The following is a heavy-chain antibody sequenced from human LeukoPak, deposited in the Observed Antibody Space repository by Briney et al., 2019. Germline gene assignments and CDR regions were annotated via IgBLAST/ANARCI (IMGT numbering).Heavy chain of an antibody. J-gene: IGHJ4*02. CDR2: IYYSGST. D-gene: IGHD6-19*01. CDR1: GGSISSYY. V-gene: IGHV4-59*01. Sequence: SETLSLTCTVSGGSISSYYWSWIRQPPGKGLEWIGYIYYSGSTNYNPSLKSRVTISVDTSKNQFSLKLSSVTAADTAVYYCARGGGVAGTPYNPYDYWGQGALVIVSS. CDR3: ARGGGVAGTPYNPYDY.